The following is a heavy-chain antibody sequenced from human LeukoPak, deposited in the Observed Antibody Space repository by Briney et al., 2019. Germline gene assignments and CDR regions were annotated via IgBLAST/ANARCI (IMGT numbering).Heavy chain of an antibody. Sequence: SETLSLTCTVSGGSISSYYWSWIRQPPGKGLEWIGYIYYSGSTYYNPSLKSRVTISVDTSKNQFSLKLSSVTAADTAVYYCARGLLRGIYPEYYYYGMDVWGQGTTVTVSS. CDR1: GGSISSYY. CDR2: IYYSGST. CDR3: ARGLLRGIYPEYYYYGMDV. D-gene: IGHD2-15*01. V-gene: IGHV4-30-4*08. J-gene: IGHJ6*02.